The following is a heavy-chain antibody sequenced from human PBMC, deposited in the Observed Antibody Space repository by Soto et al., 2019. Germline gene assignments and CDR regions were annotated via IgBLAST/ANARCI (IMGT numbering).Heavy chain of an antibody. Sequence: SETLSLTCTVSGGSISSSSYYWGWIRQPPGKGLEWIGSIYYSGSTYYNPSLKSRVTISVDRSKNQFSLKLSSVTAADTAVYYCARETRYNWMGEYDYWGQGTLVTVSS. D-gene: IGHD1-20*01. CDR3: ARETRYNWMGEYDY. V-gene: IGHV4-39*07. CDR1: GGSISSSSYY. CDR2: IYYSGST. J-gene: IGHJ4*02.